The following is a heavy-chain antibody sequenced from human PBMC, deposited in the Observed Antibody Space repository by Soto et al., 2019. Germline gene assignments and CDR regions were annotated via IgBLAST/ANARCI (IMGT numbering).Heavy chain of an antibody. CDR1: GFALRDSA. D-gene: IGHD3-10*02. CDR2: MYASGDV. J-gene: IGHJ6*02. CDR3: VKDNLSGGADV. Sequence: EVHLVESGGDLVQPGRSLRLSCATSGFALRDSAMHWVRQVPGVGLKWVSGMYASGDVGYAYSVRARFTMARDGAKKSLYPQTSSLTTEDTALYYCVKDNLSGGADVWGQGTTVTVSS. V-gene: IGHV3-9*01.